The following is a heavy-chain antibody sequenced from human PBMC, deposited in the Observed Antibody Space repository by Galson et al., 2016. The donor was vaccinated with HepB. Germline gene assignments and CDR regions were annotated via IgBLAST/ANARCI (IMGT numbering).Heavy chain of an antibody. CDR2: TYYRSTWYN. J-gene: IGHJ4*02. CDR1: GDSVSSDSAV. CDR3: TREKDNRFTY. D-gene: IGHD1-1*01. Sequence: CAISGDSVSSDSAVWTWIRQSPSRGLEWLGRTYYRSTWYNEYAVSVKSRITINSDTSKNQFSLQLTSVTPEDTAVYYCTREKDNRFTYWGQGTLVTVS. V-gene: IGHV6-1*01.